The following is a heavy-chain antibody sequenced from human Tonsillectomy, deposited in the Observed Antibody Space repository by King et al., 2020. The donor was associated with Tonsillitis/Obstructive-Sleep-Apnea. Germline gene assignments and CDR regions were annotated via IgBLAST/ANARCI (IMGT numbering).Heavy chain of an antibody. Sequence: QLVQSGAELKKPGSSVKVSCKASGCTFSSYAISWVRQAPGQGLEWRGGIIPIFGTANYAQKFQGRVTMTADDSTSTAYMGLCSLRSEDTAVYYCARVHCSSTSCYPDYWGQGTLVTVSS. CDR3: ARVHCSSTSCYPDY. J-gene: IGHJ4*02. CDR1: GCTFSSYA. D-gene: IGHD2-2*01. V-gene: IGHV1-69*01. CDR2: IIPIFGTA.